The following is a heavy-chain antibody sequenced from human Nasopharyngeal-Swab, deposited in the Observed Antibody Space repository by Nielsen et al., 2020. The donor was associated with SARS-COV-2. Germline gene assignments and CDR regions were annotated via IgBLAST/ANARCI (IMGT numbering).Heavy chain of an antibody. CDR3: ARERGEYGDYWGEAFDI. V-gene: IGHV3-33*01. CDR2: IWYDGSNK. Sequence: LSLTCAASGFTLSSYGMHWVRQAPGKGLEWVAVIWYDGSNKYYADSVKGRLTISRDNSKNTLYLQMNSLRAEDTAVYYCARERGEYGDYWGEAFDIWGQGTMVTVSS. CDR1: GFTLSSYG. J-gene: IGHJ3*02. D-gene: IGHD4-17*01.